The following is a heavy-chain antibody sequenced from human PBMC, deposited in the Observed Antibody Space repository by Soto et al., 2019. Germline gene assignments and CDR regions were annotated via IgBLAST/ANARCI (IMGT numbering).Heavy chain of an antibody. CDR1: GYTFSAYT. Sequence: ASVKVSCKATGYTFSAYTMNWVRQAPGQSLEWMGWINAGSGNTKYSQNFQGRVSITRDTSASTVYMELTGLTPEDTAVYYCARDTETLGPRANDALDIWGQGTMVTVS. V-gene: IGHV1-3*01. CDR2: INAGSGNT. J-gene: IGHJ3*02. CDR3: ARDTETLGPRANDALDI. D-gene: IGHD3-3*02.